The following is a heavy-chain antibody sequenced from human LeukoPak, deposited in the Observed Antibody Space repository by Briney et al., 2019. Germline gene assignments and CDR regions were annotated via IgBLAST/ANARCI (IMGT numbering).Heavy chain of an antibody. J-gene: IGHJ4*02. CDR2: ISYDGSNK. CDR3: AKSSSGEN. V-gene: IGHV3-30*04. CDR1: GFTFSSYA. D-gene: IGHD3-16*01. Sequence: PGGSLRLSCAASGFTFSSYAMHWVRQAPGKGLEWVAVISYDGSNKYYADSVKGRFTISRDNSKNTLYLQMNSLRAEDTAVYYCAKSSSGENWGQGTLVTVSS.